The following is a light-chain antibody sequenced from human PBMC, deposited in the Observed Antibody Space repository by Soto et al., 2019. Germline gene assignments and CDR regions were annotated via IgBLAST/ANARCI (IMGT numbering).Light chain of an antibody. CDR1: QSILYSSNNRNY. J-gene: IGKJ5*01. CDR2: WAS. V-gene: IGKV4-1*01. CDR3: QQYYGHPPS. Sequence: DIVMTQSPDSLAVSLGETATINCKSSQSILYSSNNRNYLGWYQQKPGQTPNLLISWASTRESGVPDRFSGSGSGTDFTLTISSLQAEDVAVYYCQQYYGHPPSFGQGTRLEIK.